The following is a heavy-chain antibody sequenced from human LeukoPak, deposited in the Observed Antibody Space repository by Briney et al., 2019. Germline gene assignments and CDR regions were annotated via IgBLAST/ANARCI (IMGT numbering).Heavy chain of an antibody. CDR2: IYSGGST. D-gene: IGHD2-21*02. V-gene: IGHV3-66*01. CDR3: ARDRGCGGDCSVGDAFDI. J-gene: IGHJ3*02. CDR1: GFTFSSYA. Sequence: PGGSLRLSCVASGFTFSSYAMSWVRQAPGKGLEWVSVIYSGGSTYYADSVKGRFTISRDNSKNTLYLQMNSLRAEDTAVYYCARDRGCGGDCSVGDAFDIWGQGTMVTVSS.